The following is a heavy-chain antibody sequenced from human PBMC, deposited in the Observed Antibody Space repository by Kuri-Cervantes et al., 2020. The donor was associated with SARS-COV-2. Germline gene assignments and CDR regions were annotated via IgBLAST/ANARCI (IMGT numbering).Heavy chain of an antibody. Sequence: SVKVSCKASTYTFTTYDINWVRQVPGQGLEWMGRIIPLFGTTIYAEKFRDRVTLTADRSINTAYMELSSLRSEDTAVYYCARPYCSITTCYDGTFDSRGQGTLVTVSS. J-gene: IGHJ4*02. V-gene: IGHV1-69*06. CDR2: IIPLFGTT. CDR3: ARPYCSITTCYDGTFDS. CDR1: TYTFTTYD. D-gene: IGHD2-2*01.